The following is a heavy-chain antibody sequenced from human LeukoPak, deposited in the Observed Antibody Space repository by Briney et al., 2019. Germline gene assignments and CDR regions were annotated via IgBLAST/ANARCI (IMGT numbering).Heavy chain of an antibody. CDR3: ASSLGYCSSTSCYSPGQFQH. CDR1: GYSFTSYW. J-gene: IGHJ1*01. V-gene: IGHV5-51*01. Sequence: GESLQISCKGSGYSFTSYWIGWVRQMPGKGLEWMGIIYPGDSDTRYSPSFQGQVTISADKSISTAYLQWSSLKASDTAMYYCASSLGYCSSTSCYSPGQFQHWGQGTLVTVSS. CDR2: IYPGDSDT. D-gene: IGHD2-2*02.